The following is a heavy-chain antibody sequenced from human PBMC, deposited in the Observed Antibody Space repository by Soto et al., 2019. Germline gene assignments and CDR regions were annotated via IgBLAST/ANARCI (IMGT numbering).Heavy chain of an antibody. CDR1: GGSISSGDYY. CDR3: ARGYCSGGSCHVDY. V-gene: IGHV4-30-4*01. J-gene: IGHJ4*02. CDR2: IYYSGST. Sequence: TSETLSLTCTVSGGSISSGDYYWSWIRQPPGKGLEWIGYIYYSGSTYYNPSLKSRVTISVDTSKNQFSLKLSSVTAADTAVYYCARGYCSGGSCHVDYWGQGTLVTVSS. D-gene: IGHD2-15*01.